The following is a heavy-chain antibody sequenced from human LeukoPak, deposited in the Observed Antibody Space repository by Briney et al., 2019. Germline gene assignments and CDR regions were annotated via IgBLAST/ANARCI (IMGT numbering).Heavy chain of an antibody. CDR3: ARHYSGSYSPFDY. V-gene: IGHV4-4*09. CDR1: GASISSYY. CDR2: IYTSGST. D-gene: IGHD1-26*01. Sequence: SETLSLTCTVSGASISSYYWSWIRQPPGKGLEWIGFIYTSGSTNYNPSFKSRVTISVDTSKNQFTSKNQFSLKLSSVTAADTAVYYCARHYSGSYSPFDYWGQGTLVTVSS. J-gene: IGHJ4*02.